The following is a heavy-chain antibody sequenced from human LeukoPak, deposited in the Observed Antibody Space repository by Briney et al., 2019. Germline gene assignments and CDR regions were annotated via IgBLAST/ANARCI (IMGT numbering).Heavy chain of an antibody. D-gene: IGHD5-18*01. CDR3: ARGGRYSYGNFDY. CDR1: GGSISNYY. V-gene: IGHV4-59*01. Sequence: PSETLSLTCTVSGGSISNYYWSWIRQPPGKGLEWIGYIYYSGNTNYNPSLKSRVTISVDTSKNHFSLKLSSVTAADTAVYYCARGGRYSYGNFDYWGQGTLVTVSS. J-gene: IGHJ4*02. CDR2: IYYSGNT.